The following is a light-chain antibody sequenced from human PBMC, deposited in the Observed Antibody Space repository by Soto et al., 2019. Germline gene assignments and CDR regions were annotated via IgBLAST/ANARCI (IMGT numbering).Light chain of an antibody. J-gene: IGLJ1*01. CDR1: SSDVGGYNY. Sequence: QSALTQPASVSGSPGQSITISCTGTSSDVGGYNYVSWYQQHPGKAPKLMIYEVNNRPSGASNRFSGSKSGNTASLTISGLQAEDEADYYCSSFTTDSTYVFGTGTKLTVL. CDR3: SSFTTDSTYV. CDR2: EVN. V-gene: IGLV2-14*01.